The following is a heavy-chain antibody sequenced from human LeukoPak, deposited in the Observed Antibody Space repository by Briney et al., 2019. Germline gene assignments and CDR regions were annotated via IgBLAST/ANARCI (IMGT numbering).Heavy chain of an antibody. V-gene: IGHV1-2*02. CDR2: INPKSGGR. J-gene: IGHJ6*03. D-gene: IGHD6-6*01. Sequence: ASVKVSFKASGYTFTGYSMHWVRQAPGQGLEWMGWINPKSGGRKYAQQFQGRVTMTRDTSINTAYMELSGLRFDNTAVYYCARNGNINAWSSQYYYVDVWGKGTTVTVSS. CDR3: ARNGNINAWSSQYYYVDV. CDR1: GYTFTGYS.